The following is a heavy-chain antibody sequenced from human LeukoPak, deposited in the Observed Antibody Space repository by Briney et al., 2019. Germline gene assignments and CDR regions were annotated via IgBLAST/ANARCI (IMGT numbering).Heavy chain of an antibody. J-gene: IGHJ1*01. Sequence: GGSLRLSCAASGFTFDDYAMHWVRQAPGKGLEWVSGISWNSGSIGYADSVKGRFTISRDNAKNSLYLQMNSLRAEDTALYYCAKDTAHRYGNFQHWGQGTLVTVSS. D-gene: IGHD1-1*01. V-gene: IGHV3-9*01. CDR3: AKDTAHRYGNFQH. CDR1: GFTFDDYA. CDR2: ISWNSGSI.